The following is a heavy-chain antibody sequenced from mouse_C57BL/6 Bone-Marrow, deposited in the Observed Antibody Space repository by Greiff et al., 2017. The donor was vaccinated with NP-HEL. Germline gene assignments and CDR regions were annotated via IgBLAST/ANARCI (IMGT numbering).Heavy chain of an antibody. CDR1: GYTFTDYN. J-gene: IGHJ4*01. D-gene: IGHD1-1*01. V-gene: IGHV1-22*01. Sequence: EVQLQQSGPELVKPGASVKMSCKASGYTFTDYNMHWVKQSHGKSLEWIGYINPNNGGTSYNQKLQGTATLTVNKPTSTAYMELRSLTSEDSAVYYCARWVSSSYYAIAYWGRGTSVTVSS. CDR3: ARWVSSSYYAIAY. CDR2: INPNNGGT.